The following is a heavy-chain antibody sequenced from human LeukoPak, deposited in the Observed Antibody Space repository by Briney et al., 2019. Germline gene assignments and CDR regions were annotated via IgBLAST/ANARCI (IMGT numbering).Heavy chain of an antibody. V-gene: IGHV4-38-2*02. J-gene: IGHJ4*02. D-gene: IGHD1-26*01. Sequence: SSETLSLTCTVSGYSISSGYYWGWIRQPPGKGLEWIGSIYYSGSTYYNPSLKSRVTISVDTSKNQFSLKLSSVTAADTAVYYCARDPSIVGATPYFDYWGQGTLVTVSS. CDR2: IYYSGST. CDR3: ARDPSIVGATPYFDY. CDR1: GYSISSGYY.